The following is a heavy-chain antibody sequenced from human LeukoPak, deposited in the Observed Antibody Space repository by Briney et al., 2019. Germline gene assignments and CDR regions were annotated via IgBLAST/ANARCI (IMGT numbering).Heavy chain of an antibody. CDR2: INPNSGGT. CDR3: ARDTDDFWSGGMDV. Sequence: EASVKVSCKASGYTFTGCYMHWVRQAPGQGLEWMGWINPNSGGTNYAQKFQGRVTMTRDTSISTAYMELSRLRSDDTAVYYCARDTDDFWSGGMDVWGQGTTVTVSS. V-gene: IGHV1-2*02. D-gene: IGHD3-3*01. CDR1: GYTFTGCY. J-gene: IGHJ6*02.